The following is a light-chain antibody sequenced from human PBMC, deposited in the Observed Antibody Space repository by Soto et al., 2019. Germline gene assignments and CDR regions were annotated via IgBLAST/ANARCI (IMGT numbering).Light chain of an antibody. CDR3: QSYDNRLSGSVV. CDR1: SSNIGANYD. J-gene: IGLJ2*01. V-gene: IGLV1-40*01. CDR2: GNS. Sequence: QSVLTQPPSVSGAPGQRVTISCTGSSSNIGANYDVHWYQQLPGTAPKLIIYGNSNRPSGVPDRFSGSRSGTSASLAITGLQAEDAADYYCQSYDNRLSGSVVFGGGTKLTV.